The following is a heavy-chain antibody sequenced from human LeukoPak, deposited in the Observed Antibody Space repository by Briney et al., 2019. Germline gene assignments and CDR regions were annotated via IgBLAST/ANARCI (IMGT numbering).Heavy chain of an antibody. CDR2: INHSGST. CDR1: GYSISSGYY. J-gene: IGHJ4*02. CDR3: ARGRVTYYYDSSGYYYYFDY. D-gene: IGHD3-22*01. V-gene: IGHV4-38-2*02. Sequence: SETLSLTCSVFGYSISSGYYWGWIRQPPGKGLEWIGEINHSGSTNYNPSLKSRVTISVDTSKNQFSLKLSSVTAADTAVYYCARGRVTYYYDSSGYYYYFDYWGQGSLVTVSS.